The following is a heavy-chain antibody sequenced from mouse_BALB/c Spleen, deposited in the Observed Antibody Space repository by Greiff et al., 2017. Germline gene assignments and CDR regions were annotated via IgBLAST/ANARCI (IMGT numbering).Heavy chain of an antibody. CDR3: ALLPYAMDY. Sequence: VQLQQSGPELVKPGASVKISCKASGYAFSSSWMNWVKQRPGQGLEWIGRIYPGDGDTNYNGKFKGKATLTADKSSSTAYMQLSSLTSLDSAVYFCALLPYAMDYWGQGTSVTVSS. J-gene: IGHJ4*01. D-gene: IGHD2-3*01. V-gene: IGHV1-82*01. CDR2: IYPGDGDT. CDR1: GYAFSSSW.